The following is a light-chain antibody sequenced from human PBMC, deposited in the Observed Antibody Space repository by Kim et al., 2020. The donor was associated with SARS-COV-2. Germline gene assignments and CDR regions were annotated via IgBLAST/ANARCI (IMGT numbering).Light chain of an antibody. Sequence: LGHTVRITCQGDSLSIHFASWYQQKAGPAPILVMYEKDNRPSGFPERFSGSGSGPTASLTITGAQAEDEADYYCGSRDITGDHRLFGGGTQLTVL. CDR2: EKD. CDR3: GSRDITGDHRL. CDR1: SLSIHF. J-gene: IGLJ2*01. V-gene: IGLV3-19*01.